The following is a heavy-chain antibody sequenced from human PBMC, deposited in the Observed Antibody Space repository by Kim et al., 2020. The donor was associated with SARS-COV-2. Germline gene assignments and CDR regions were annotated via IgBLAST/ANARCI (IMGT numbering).Heavy chain of an antibody. CDR1: GYTFTSYG. D-gene: IGHD1-26*01. CDR2: ISAYNGNT. CDR3: ASISGSYRTGPFYWEGIHAFDI. Sequence: ASVKVSCQASGYTFTSYGISWVRQAPGQGLEWMGWISAYNGNTNYAQKLQGRVTMTTDTSTSTAYMELRSLRSDDTAVYYCASISGSYRTGPFYWEGIHAFDIWGQGTMVTVSS. J-gene: IGHJ3*02. V-gene: IGHV1-18*01.